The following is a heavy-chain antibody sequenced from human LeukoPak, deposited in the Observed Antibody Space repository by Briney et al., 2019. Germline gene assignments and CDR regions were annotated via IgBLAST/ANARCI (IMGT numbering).Heavy chain of an antibody. CDR2: ISGSSSHI. CDR3: AREVGARCNDY. V-gene: IGHV3-21*06. J-gene: IGHJ4*02. CDR1: GFTFSSYS. D-gene: IGHD1-26*01. Sequence: GGSLRLSCAASGFTFSSYSMSWVRQAPGTGLEWVSSISGSSSHIYYADSVKGRFTISRDNAKSSLYLQMNSLRAEDTAVYYCAREVGARCNDYWGQGTLVTVSS.